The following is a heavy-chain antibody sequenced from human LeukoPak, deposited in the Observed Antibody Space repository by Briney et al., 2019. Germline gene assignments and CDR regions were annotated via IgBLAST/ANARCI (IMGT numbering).Heavy chain of an antibody. CDR1: GGSINSSSHY. CDR3: ARQKITTSDY. J-gene: IGHJ4*02. D-gene: IGHD3-22*01. CDR2: VYYSGST. Sequence: PSETLSLTCTVSGGSINSSSHYWGWIRQSPGKGLEWIGSVYYSGSTYYNPSFKSRVTISVDTSKNQFSLKLSSVTAADTAVYYCARQKITTSDYWGQGTLVIVPS. V-gene: IGHV4-39*01.